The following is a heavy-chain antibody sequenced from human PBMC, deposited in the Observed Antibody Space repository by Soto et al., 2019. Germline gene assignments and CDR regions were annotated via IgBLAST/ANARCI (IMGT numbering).Heavy chain of an antibody. V-gene: IGHV1-2*04. CDR2: INPNSGGT. D-gene: IGHD3-16*01. CDR1: GYTFTGYY. J-gene: IGHJ4*02. CDR3: ARVLSPGDPQFFDH. Sequence: ASVKVSCKASGYTFTGYYMHWVRQAPGQGLEWMGWINPNSGGTNYAQKFQGWVTMTRDTSISTAYMELSRLRSDDTAVYYCARVLSPGDPQFFDHWGQGTLVTVSS.